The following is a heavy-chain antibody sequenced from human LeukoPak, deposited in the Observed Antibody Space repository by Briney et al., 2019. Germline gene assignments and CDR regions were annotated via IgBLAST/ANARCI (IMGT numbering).Heavy chain of an antibody. CDR3: ARPPLDYYDSSGYFQGAFDI. CDR2: ISSSSYI. CDR1: GFTFSSYS. Sequence: PGGSLRLSCAASGFTFSSYSMNWVRQAPGKGLEWVSSISSSSYIYYADSVKGRFTISRDNAKNSLYLQMNSLRAEDTAVYYCARPPLDYYDSSGYFQGAFDIWGQGTMVTVSS. V-gene: IGHV3-21*01. D-gene: IGHD3-22*01. J-gene: IGHJ3*02.